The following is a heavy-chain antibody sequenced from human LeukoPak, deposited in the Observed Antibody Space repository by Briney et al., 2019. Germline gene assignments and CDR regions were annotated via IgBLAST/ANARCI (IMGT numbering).Heavy chain of an antibody. Sequence: GGSLRLSCAASGFTFSSYAMSWVRQAPGKALEWVSDISGSGGSTYYADSVKGRFTISRDSSKNTLYLQMNSLRAEDTAVYYCAKDHPFDYYYDSSRYFLYWGQGTLVTVSP. CDR1: GFTFSSYA. D-gene: IGHD3-22*01. CDR2: ISGSGGST. CDR3: AKDHPFDYYYDSSRYFLY. V-gene: IGHV3-23*01. J-gene: IGHJ4*02.